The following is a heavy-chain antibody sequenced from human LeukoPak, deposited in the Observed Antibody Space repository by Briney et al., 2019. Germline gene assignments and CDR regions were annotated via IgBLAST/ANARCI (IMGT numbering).Heavy chain of an antibody. J-gene: IGHJ6*02. CDR1: GFTFSSYA. V-gene: IGHV3-23*01. CDR3: AKVIDGSGWSYYYYYGMDV. D-gene: IGHD6-19*01. Sequence: PAGGSLRLSCAASGFTFSSYAMSWVRQAPGKGLEWVSAISGSGGSTYYADSVKGRFTISRDNSKNTLYLQMSILRAEDTAVYYCAKVIDGSGWSYYYYYGMDVWGQGTTVTVSS. CDR2: ISGSGGST.